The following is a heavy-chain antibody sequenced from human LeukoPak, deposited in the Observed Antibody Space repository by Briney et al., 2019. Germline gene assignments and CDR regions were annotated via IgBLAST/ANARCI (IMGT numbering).Heavy chain of an antibody. CDR3: AGNSGYGPYYYYYMDV. Sequence: PGGSLRLSCAASGFTFDDYGMSWVRQAPGKGLEWVSGINWNGGSTGYADSVKGRFTISRDNAKNSLYLQMNSLRAEDTAVYYCAGNSGYGPYYYYYMDVWGKGTTVTVSS. D-gene: IGHD5-12*01. CDR1: GFTFDDYG. CDR2: INWNGGST. V-gene: IGHV3-20*04. J-gene: IGHJ6*03.